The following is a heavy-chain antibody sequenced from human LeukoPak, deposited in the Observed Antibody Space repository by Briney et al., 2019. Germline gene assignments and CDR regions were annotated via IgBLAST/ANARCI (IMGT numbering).Heavy chain of an antibody. D-gene: IGHD1-26*01. J-gene: IGHJ4*02. CDR2: IYYSGST. CDR1: GGSISSYY. CDR3: ARGVNSGYFDY. V-gene: IGHV4-59*01. Sequence: SETLPLTCTVSGGSISSYYWTWIRQPPGKGLEWIGYIYYSGSTNYNPSLKSRVTISVDTSKNQFSLQLTSVTAADTAVYYCARGVNSGYFDYCGQGTLVTVSS.